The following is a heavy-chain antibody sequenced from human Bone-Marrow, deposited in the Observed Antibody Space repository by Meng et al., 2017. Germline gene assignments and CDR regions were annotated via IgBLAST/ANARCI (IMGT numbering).Heavy chain of an antibody. CDR1: GASVSSNSAA. CDR3: ARNGYSGYDDGLDY. D-gene: IGHD5-12*01. CDR2: TYYRSKWYN. J-gene: IGHJ4*02. V-gene: IGHV6-1*01. Sequence: SQTLSLTCAISGASVSSNSAAWNWIRQSPSRGLEWLGRTYYRSKWYNDYAVSVKSRITINPDTAKNQFSLQLNSVTPEDTAVYYCARNGYSGYDDGLDYWGQGTLVTVSS.